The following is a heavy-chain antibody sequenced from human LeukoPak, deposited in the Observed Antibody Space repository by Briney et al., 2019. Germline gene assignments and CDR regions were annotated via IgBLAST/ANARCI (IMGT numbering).Heavy chain of an antibody. D-gene: IGHD3-10*01. CDR1: GYTFTSYG. CDR3: ARVVYIVVRGVIITYWFDP. J-gene: IGHJ5*02. Sequence: EASVKVSCKASGYTFTSYGISWVRQAPGQGLEWMGWISAYNGNTNYAQKLQGRVTMTTGTSTSTAYMELRSLRSDDTAVYYCARVVYIVVRGVIITYWFDPWGQGTLVTVSS. V-gene: IGHV1-18*04. CDR2: ISAYNGNT.